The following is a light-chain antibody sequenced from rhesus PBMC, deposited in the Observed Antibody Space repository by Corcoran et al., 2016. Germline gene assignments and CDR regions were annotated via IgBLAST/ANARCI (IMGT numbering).Light chain of an antibody. CDR2: EAS. J-gene: IGKJ2*01. CDR3: QHYYSTPYS. V-gene: IGKV1-25*01. Sequence: DIQMTQSPSSLSASVGDRVTITCRACQGITNDLAWYQQKPGETPKLLIYEASSLQSGIPSRFSGSGAGPNFTLTISSLQSEDFATYDCQHYYSTPYSFGQGTKVEIK. CDR1: QGITND.